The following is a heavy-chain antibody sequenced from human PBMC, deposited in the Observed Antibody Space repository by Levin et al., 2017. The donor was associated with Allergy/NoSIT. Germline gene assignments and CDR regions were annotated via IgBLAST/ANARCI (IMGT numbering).Heavy chain of an antibody. Sequence: GGSLRLSCAASGFTFSSYAMHWVRQAPGKGLEWVAVISYDGSNKYYADSVKGRFTISRDNSKNTLYLQMNSLRAEDTAVYYCARDLLRQQPADYWGQGTLVTVSS. CDR2: ISYDGSNK. D-gene: IGHD1-14*01. CDR1: GFTFSSYA. CDR3: ARDLLRQQPADY. V-gene: IGHV3-30-3*01. J-gene: IGHJ4*02.